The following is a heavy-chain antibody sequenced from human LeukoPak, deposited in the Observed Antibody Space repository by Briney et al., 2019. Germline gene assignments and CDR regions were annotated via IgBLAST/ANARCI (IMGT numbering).Heavy chain of an antibody. CDR1: GFTFSISN. J-gene: IGHJ4*02. D-gene: IGHD3-3*01. Sequence: EGSLRLSCAASGFTFSISNMNWVRQAPGKGLEWVSLVSYSSSYIYYADSVKGRFTISRDNAKNSLYLQMNSLRAEDTAVYYCARDRGDYDFWSGSTGFDYWGQGTLVTVSS. V-gene: IGHV3-21*01. CDR3: ARDRGDYDFWSGSTGFDY. CDR2: VSYSSSYI.